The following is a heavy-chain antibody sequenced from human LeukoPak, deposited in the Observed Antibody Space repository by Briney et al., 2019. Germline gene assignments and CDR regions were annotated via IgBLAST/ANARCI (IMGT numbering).Heavy chain of an antibody. Sequence: SETLSLTCTVSGGSISSGSYYWSWIRQPAGKGLEWVGRIYTSGSTNYNPSLKSRVTISVDTSKNQFSLKLSSVTAADTAVYYCARGNYGDYVGRYYYYYMDVWGKGTTVTVSS. D-gene: IGHD4-17*01. CDR2: IYTSGST. J-gene: IGHJ6*03. CDR3: ARGNYGDYVGRYYYYYMDV. V-gene: IGHV4-61*02. CDR1: GGSISSGSYY.